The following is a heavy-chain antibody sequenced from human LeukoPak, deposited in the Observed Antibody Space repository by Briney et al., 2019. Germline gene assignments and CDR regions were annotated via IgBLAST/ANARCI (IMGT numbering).Heavy chain of an antibody. D-gene: IGHD1-26*01. CDR3: AKDRGGSFWFDP. V-gene: IGHV3-23*01. CDR2: ISASGSAT. CDR1: GFIFSNYG. J-gene: IGHJ5*02. Sequence: GGSLRLSCAASGFIFSNYGMNWVRQAPGKGLEWVAAISASGSATSYADSVRGRFTISRDNSKSTTYLQMNSLRAEDTAVFYCAKDRGGSFWFDPWGQGTLVTVSS.